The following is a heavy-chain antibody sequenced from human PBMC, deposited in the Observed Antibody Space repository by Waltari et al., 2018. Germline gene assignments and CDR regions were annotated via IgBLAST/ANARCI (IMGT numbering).Heavy chain of an antibody. D-gene: IGHD3-10*01. V-gene: IGHV1-69*14. CDR3: ARENMVRGVNDY. Sequence: QVPLVQSGAAVKKHGSSVTVSCKASAGTFRSYAVSWVRQAPGQGLEWMGGIIPIFGTANYAQKFQGRVTADKSTSTAYMELSSLRSEDTAVYYCARENMVRGVNDYWGQGTLVTVSS. CDR2: IIPIFGTA. CDR1: AGTFRSYA. J-gene: IGHJ4*02.